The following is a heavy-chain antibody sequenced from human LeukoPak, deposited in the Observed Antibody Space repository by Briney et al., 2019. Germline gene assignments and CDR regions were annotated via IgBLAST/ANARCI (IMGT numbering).Heavy chain of an antibody. V-gene: IGHV4-34*01. J-gene: IGHJ6*02. CDR2: INHSGST. CDR3: ARDRGYSYGHTNYYYGMDV. D-gene: IGHD5-18*01. CDR1: GGSFSGYY. Sequence: PSETLSLTCAVYGGSFSGYYWSWIRQPPGKGLEWIGEINHSGSTNYNPSLKSRVTISVDTSKNQFSLKLSSVTAADTAVYYCARDRGYSYGHTNYYYGMDVWGQGTTVTVSS.